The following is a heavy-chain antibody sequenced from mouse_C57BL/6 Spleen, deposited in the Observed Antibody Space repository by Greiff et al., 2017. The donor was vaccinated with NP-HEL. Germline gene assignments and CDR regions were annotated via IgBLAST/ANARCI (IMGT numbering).Heavy chain of an antibody. CDR1: GYTFTDYN. Sequence: EVQLQQSGPELVKPGASVKIPCKASGYTFTDYNMDWVKQSHGKSLEWIGDINPNNGGTIYNQKFKGKATLTVDKSSSTAYMELRSLTSEDTAVYDWARTMTTGGATEGYFDVWGTRTTVTVSS. J-gene: IGHJ1*03. CDR2: INPNNGGT. V-gene: IGHV1-18*01. D-gene: IGHD1-1*01. CDR3: ARTMTTGGATEGYFDV.